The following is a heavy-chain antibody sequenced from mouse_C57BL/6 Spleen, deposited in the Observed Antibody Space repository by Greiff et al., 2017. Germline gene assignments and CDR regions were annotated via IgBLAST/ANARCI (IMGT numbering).Heavy chain of an antibody. CDR3: AREESYGSSLAWFAY. J-gene: IGHJ3*01. V-gene: IGHV1-72*01. CDR1: GYTFTSYW. Sequence: QVQLQQPGAELVTPGASVKLSCKASGYTFTSYWMHWVTQRPGRGLEWIGRIDPNSGGTKYNEKFKSKATLTVNKTSSTAYMQLSILTSEDSAVYYCAREESYGSSLAWFAYWGQGALVTFSA. D-gene: IGHD1-1*01. CDR2: IDPNSGGT.